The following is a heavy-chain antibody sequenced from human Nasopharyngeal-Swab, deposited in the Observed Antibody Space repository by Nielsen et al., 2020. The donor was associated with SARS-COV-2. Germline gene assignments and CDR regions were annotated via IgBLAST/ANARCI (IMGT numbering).Heavy chain of an antibody. D-gene: IGHD2-21*01. CDR1: GFTFSSYD. CDR2: IGTAGDT. CDR3: ARGRFLDV. Sequence: GESLKISCAASGFTFSSYDMHWVRQATGKGPEWVSAIGTAGDTYYPGSVKGRFTISRENAKNSLYFQMNSLRAGDTAVYYCARGRFLDVWGKGTTVTVSS. V-gene: IGHV3-13*04. J-gene: IGHJ6*04.